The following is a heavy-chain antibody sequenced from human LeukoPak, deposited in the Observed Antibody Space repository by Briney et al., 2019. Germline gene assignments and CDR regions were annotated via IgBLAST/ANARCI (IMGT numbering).Heavy chain of an antibody. Sequence: SGGSLRLSCAASGFTFSDYYMSWIRQAPGKGLEWVSYISSSSSYTNYADPVKGRFTISRDNAKNSLYLQMNSLRAEDTAVYYCARDGSWGYGSGSFDYWGQGTLVTVSS. CDR2: ISSSSSYT. CDR1: GFTFSDYY. V-gene: IGHV3-11*06. CDR3: ARDGSWGYGSGSFDY. J-gene: IGHJ4*02. D-gene: IGHD3-10*01.